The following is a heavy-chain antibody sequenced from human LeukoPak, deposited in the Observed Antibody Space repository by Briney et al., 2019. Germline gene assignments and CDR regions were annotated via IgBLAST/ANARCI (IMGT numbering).Heavy chain of an antibody. CDR3: ARGNNYGEGAFYYFYMDV. V-gene: IGHV4-4*07. D-gene: IGHD4-17*01. J-gene: IGHJ6*03. CDR2: MYTSEST. Sequence: PSETLSLTCTVSGGSISGYYWSWVRQSAGKGLEWIGRMYTSESTNYIPSLKGRVTMSVATSKSQFSLRLSSVTAPDTAVYYCARGNNYGEGAFYYFYMDVWGKGTTVTVSS. CDR1: GGSISGYY.